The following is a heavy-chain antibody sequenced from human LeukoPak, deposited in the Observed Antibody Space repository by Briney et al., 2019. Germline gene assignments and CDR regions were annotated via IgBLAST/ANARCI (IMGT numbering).Heavy chain of an antibody. CDR2: ISYDGSNK. J-gene: IGHJ1*01. V-gene: IGHV3-30*18. Sequence: GGSLRLSCAASGFSFSSYYMSWVRQAPGKGLEWVAVISYDGSNKYYADSVKGRFTISRDNSKNTLYLQMSSLRVEDTTVYYCAKDPYSGSFEYFQHWGQGTLVTVSS. CDR3: AKDPYSGSFEYFQH. CDR1: GFSFSSYY. D-gene: IGHD1-26*01.